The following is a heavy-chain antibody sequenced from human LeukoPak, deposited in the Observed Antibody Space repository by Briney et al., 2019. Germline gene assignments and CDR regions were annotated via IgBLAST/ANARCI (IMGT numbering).Heavy chain of an antibody. CDR1: GFTFSNAW. D-gene: IGHD3-9*01. CDR3: TTVLRYFDWLSEYFDY. Sequence: GGSLRLSCAASGFTFSNAWMSWVRQAPGKGLEWVGRIKSKTVGGTTDYAAPVKGRFTISRDDSKNTLYLQMSSLKTEDTAVYYCTTVLRYFDWLSEYFDYWGQGTLVTVSS. V-gene: IGHV3-15*01. J-gene: IGHJ4*02. CDR2: IKSKTVGGTT.